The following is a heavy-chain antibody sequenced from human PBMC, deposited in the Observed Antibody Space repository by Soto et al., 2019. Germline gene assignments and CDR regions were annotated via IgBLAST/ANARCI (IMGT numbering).Heavy chain of an antibody. J-gene: IGHJ5*02. CDR3: ARQGIYNWFDP. V-gene: IGHV4-59*08. D-gene: IGHD3-3*02. CDR1: GGSISSYY. CDR2: IYYSGST. Sequence: PSETLSLTCTVSGGSISSYYWSWIRQPPGKGLEWIGYIYYSGSTNYNPSLKSRVTISVDTSKNQFSLKLSSLTAADTAVYYCARQGIYNWFDPWGQGTLVTVSS.